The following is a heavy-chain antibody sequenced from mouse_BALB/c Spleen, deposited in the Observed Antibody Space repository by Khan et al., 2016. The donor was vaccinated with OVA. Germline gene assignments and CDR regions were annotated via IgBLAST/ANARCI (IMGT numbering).Heavy chain of an antibody. D-gene: IGHD2-10*01. J-gene: IGHJ4*01. CDR3: VRQPYYHYYIMDY. CDR2: IWSDGST. V-gene: IGHV2-6-1*01. CDR1: GFSLTNYG. Sequence: QVQLKDSGPGLVAPSQSLSITCTISGFSLTNYGVHWVRQPPGKGLEWLVVIWSDGSTTYNSALKSRLSISKDNSKSQVFLKMNSLQTDDTAMYYCVRQPYYHYYIMDYWGQGTTVTVSS.